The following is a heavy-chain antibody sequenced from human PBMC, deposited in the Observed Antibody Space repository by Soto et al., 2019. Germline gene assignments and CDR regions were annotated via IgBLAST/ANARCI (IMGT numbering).Heavy chain of an antibody. D-gene: IGHD6-13*01. Sequence: VASVKVSCKAYGYTFTSYGISWVRQAPGQGLEWMGWISAYNGNTNYAQRLQGRLSMTTDTSTSTAYMELRSLRSDDTAVYYCARDVASAGTTWFDSWGQGTLVTVSS. CDR1: GYTFTSYG. J-gene: IGHJ5*01. V-gene: IGHV1-18*01. CDR3: ARDVASAGTTWFDS. CDR2: ISAYNGNT.